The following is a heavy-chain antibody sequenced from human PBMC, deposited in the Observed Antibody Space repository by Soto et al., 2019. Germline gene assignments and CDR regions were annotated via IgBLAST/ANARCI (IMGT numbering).Heavy chain of an antibody. V-gene: IGHV3-23*01. CDR2: IGGSGGAT. D-gene: IGHD3-10*01. CDR3: AKALWFGESSHYFDY. CDR1: GFGFDSFA. J-gene: IGHJ4*02. Sequence: QAGGSLRLSCVGSGFGFDSFAMSWVRQAPGKGLEWVSGIGGSGGATVYADSVKGRFTISRDNSRNTLYLQMNFLRGGDTAVYYCAKALWFGESSHYFDYWGQGTLVTVSS.